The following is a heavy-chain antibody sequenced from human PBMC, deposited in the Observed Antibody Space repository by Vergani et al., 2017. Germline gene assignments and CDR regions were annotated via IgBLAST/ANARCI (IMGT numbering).Heavy chain of an antibody. CDR1: GFSFSSYS. CDR2: ISGSSSYV. D-gene: IGHD2-8*01. J-gene: IGHJ4*02. CDR3: ARGLWDCTHIRCSPPSY. V-gene: IGHV3-21*01. Sequence: EVQLLESGGGLVKPGGSLRLSCAASGFSFSSYSMNWVRQAPGKGLEWVASISGSSSYVFYRDSVEGRFTITRDNAKKSVYLQMNSLRAEDTAKYFCARGLWDCTHIRCSPPSYWGQGTQVTVSS.